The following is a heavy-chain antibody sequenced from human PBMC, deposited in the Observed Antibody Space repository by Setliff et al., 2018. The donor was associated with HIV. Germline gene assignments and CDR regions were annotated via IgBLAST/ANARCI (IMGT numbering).Heavy chain of an antibody. D-gene: IGHD3-22*01. J-gene: IGHJ6*02. CDR1: GGSINNYF. CDR3: ARSRTSSGYYGVTGYGMDV. Sequence: PSETLSLTCTVSGGSINNYFWSWIRQSPGKGLEWIGEIYHSGSTNYNPSLKSRVTISLDRSETQFSLKLNSVTTADTAVYYCARSRTSSGYYGVTGYGMDVWGQGTTVTVSS. CDR2: IYHSGST. V-gene: IGHV4-59*01.